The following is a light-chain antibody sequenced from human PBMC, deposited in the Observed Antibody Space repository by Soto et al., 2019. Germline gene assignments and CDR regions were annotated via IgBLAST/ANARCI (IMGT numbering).Light chain of an antibody. CDR1: QSVSNN. V-gene: IGKV3-15*01. Sequence: EIVMTQSPATLSVSPGERATLSCRASQSVSNNLAWYQQKPGQAPRLLIYGASTRATGIPARFSGSGSGTEFTLTVSSLQSEDFAAYYCQQYNTWPRTFGQGTKVEIK. J-gene: IGKJ1*01. CDR2: GAS. CDR3: QQYNTWPRT.